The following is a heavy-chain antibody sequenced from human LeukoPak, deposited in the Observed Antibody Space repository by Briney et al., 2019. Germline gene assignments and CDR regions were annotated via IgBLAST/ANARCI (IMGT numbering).Heavy chain of an antibody. V-gene: IGHV3-23*01. CDR3: AKDDAWLRFGE. CDR1: GFTFSSYE. Sequence: QPGGSLRLSCAASGFTFSSYEMNWVRQAPGKGLEWVPGISPSGDITYYADSVKGRFTISRDNSKNTLYLEVISLTAEDTAVYYCAKDDAWLRFGEWSQGTLVTVSS. D-gene: IGHD3-10*01. J-gene: IGHJ4*02. CDR2: ISPSGDIT.